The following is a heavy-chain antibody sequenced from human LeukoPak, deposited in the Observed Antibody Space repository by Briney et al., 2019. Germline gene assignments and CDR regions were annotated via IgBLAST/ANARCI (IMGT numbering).Heavy chain of an antibody. CDR2: INAGNGNT. J-gene: IGHJ4*02. D-gene: IGHD5-12*01. Sequence: ASVKVSCRASGYTFTSYAMHWVRQAPGQRLEWMGWINAGNGNTKYSQKFQGRVTITRDTSASTAYMELSSLRSEDTAVYSCARGVATNRYYFDYWGQGTLVTVSS. V-gene: IGHV1-3*01. CDR1: GYTFTSYA. CDR3: ARGVATNRYYFDY.